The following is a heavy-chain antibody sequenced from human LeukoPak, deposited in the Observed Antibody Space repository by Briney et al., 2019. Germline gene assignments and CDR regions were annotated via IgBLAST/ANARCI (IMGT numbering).Heavy chain of an antibody. Sequence: ASVKVSCKASGYTFTSYYMHWVRQAPGQGLEWMGIINPSGGSTSYAQKFQGRVTKTRDTSTSTVYMELSSLRSEDTAVYYCARGIVVVTAIHYYYYGMDVWGQGTTVTVSS. J-gene: IGHJ6*02. D-gene: IGHD2-21*02. CDR1: GYTFTSYY. CDR3: ARGIVVVTAIHYYYYGMDV. CDR2: INPSGGST. V-gene: IGHV1-46*01.